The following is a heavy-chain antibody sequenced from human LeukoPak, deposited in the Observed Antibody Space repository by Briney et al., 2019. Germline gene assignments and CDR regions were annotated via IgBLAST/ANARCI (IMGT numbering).Heavy chain of an antibody. CDR2: ISGNSFWI. V-gene: IGHV3-21*01. CDR1: GFTFSIYS. Sequence: PGGSLRLSCAVSGFTFSIYSMNWVRQAPGKGPEWVSAISGNSFWIYYADSVKGRFTISRDNAKNSLYLQMDSLRADDTGVYYCARKVPSAQSDFWGQGTLVTVSS. J-gene: IGHJ4*02. CDR3: ARKVPSAQSDF.